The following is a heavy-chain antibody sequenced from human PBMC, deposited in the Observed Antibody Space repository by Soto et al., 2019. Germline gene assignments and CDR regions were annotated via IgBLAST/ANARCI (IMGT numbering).Heavy chain of an antibody. D-gene: IGHD3-3*01. Sequence: GGSLRLSCAASGFTFSNAWMNWVRQAPGKGLEWVGRIKSKTDGGTTDYAAPVKGRFTISRDDSKNTLYLQMNSLKTEDTAVYDCTTGNFWYYVMDVWGQGSTVTVSS. CDR1: GFTFSNAW. J-gene: IGHJ6*02. CDR3: TTGNFWYYVMDV. V-gene: IGHV3-15*07. CDR2: IKSKTDGGTT.